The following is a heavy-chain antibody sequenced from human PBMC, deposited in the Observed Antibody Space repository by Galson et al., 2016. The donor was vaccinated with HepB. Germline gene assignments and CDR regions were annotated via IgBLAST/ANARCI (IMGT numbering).Heavy chain of an antibody. CDR1: GFTFRNYA. J-gene: IGHJ6*02. Sequence: SLRLSCAASGFTFRNYAMSWVRQAPGKGLEWVSGVTGSGGSTYYADSVRGRFTISRDNSKNTLYLQMNSLRAEDTAVYYCARAWGRGRYYYSSGNLNLVGGLDVWGQGTTVSVSS. CDR3: ARAWGRGRYYYSSGNLNLVGGLDV. CDR2: VTGSGGST. D-gene: IGHD3-10*01. V-gene: IGHV3-23*01.